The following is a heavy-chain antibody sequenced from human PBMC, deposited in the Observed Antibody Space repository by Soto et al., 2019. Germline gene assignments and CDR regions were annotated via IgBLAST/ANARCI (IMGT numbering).Heavy chain of an antibody. CDR3: TRACIVVVPAAIQLYYYYYMDV. V-gene: IGHV3-73*01. D-gene: IGHD2-2*01. CDR1: GFTFSGSA. CDR2: IRSKANSYAT. Sequence: EVQLVESGGGLVQPGGSLKLSCAASGFTFSGSAMHWVRQASGKGLEWVGRIRSKANSYATAYAASVKGRFTISRDDSKNTAYLQMNSLKTEDTAVYYCTRACIVVVPAAIQLYYYYYMDVWGKGTTVTVSS. J-gene: IGHJ6*03.